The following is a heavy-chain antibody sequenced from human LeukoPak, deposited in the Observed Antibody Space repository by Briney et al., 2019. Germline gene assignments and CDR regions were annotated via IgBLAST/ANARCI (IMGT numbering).Heavy chain of an antibody. V-gene: IGHV1-2*02. D-gene: IGHD5-12*01. CDR1: GYTFTGYY. J-gene: IGHJ4*02. CDR2: INPNSGGT. CDR3: ARGGYSGYENFDY. Sequence: ASVKVPCKASGYTFTGYYMHWVRQAPGQGLEWMGWINPNSGGTNYAQKFQGRVTMTRDTSISTAYMELSRLRSDDTAVYYCARGGYSGYENFDYWGQGTLVTVSS.